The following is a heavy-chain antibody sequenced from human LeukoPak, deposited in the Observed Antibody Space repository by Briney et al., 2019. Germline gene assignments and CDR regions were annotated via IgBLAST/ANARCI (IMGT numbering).Heavy chain of an antibody. V-gene: IGHV4-39*01. D-gene: IGHD2-2*01. CDR1: GGSISSSSYY. CDR2: IYYSGST. Sequence: SETLSLTCTVSGGSISSSSYYWGWIRQPPGKGLGWIGSIYYSGSTYYNPSLKSRVTISVDTSKNQFSLKLSSVTAADTAVYYCARRVGYCSSTSCYYFDYWGQGTLVTVSS. CDR3: ARRVGYCSSTSCYYFDY. J-gene: IGHJ4*02.